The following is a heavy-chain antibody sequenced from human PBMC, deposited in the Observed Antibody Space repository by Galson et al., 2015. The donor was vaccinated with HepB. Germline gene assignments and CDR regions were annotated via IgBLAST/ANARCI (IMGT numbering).Heavy chain of an antibody. Sequence: SLRLSCAASGFTFSSYAMHWVRQAPGKGLEWVAVISYDGSNKYYADSVKGRFTISRDNSKNTLYLQMNSLRAEDTAVYYCARRVSTKILNYYDSSGYLDYWGQGTLVTVSS. J-gene: IGHJ4*02. CDR3: ARRVSTKILNYYDSSGYLDY. D-gene: IGHD3-22*01. CDR2: ISYDGSNK. CDR1: GFTFSSYA. V-gene: IGHV3-30-3*01.